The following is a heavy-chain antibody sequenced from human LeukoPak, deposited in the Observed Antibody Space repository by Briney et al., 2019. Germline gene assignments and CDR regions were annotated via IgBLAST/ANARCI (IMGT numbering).Heavy chain of an antibody. CDR3: ARDSSSWSFRNSGLLDY. Sequence: PGGSLRLSCAASGFTFSNYWMHWVRQAPGKGLVWVSRINSDGSSTSCADSVKGRFTISRDNARNTLSLQMNSLRAEDTAVYYCARDSSSWSFRNSGLLDYWGQGTLVTVSS. CDR1: GFTFSNYW. J-gene: IGHJ4*02. CDR2: INSDGSST. V-gene: IGHV3-74*01. D-gene: IGHD6-13*01.